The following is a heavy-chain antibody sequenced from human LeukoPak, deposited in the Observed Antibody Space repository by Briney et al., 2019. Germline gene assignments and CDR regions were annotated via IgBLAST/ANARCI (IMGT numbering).Heavy chain of an antibody. V-gene: IGHV3-49*04. Sequence: GGSLRLSCTASGFTFCDYAMSWVRQAPGKGVEWVGFIRSKAYGGTTEYAASVKGRFTISRDDSKSIAYLQMNSLKTEDTAVYYCTRVGCSSTSCYFNYWGQGTLVTVSS. J-gene: IGHJ4*02. CDR1: GFTFCDYA. D-gene: IGHD2-2*01. CDR2: IRSKAYGGTT. CDR3: TRVGCSSTSCYFNY.